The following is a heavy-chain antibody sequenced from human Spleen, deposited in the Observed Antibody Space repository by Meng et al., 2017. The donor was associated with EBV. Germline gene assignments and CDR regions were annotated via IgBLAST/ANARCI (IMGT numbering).Heavy chain of an antibody. D-gene: IGHD5-18*01. CDR2: TSHDGSQR. Sequence: VRLWRVVWGLSQAGSSSQLSLSARGVTVSDYAMYWVRQAPGKGLVWVTDTSHDGSQRYYAESVKGRFTISRDNSKNTLYLQMDSLRNEDTAVYYCAKSPRGIQIWVLDFWGQGTLVTVSS. V-gene: IGHV3-30*18. CDR1: GVTVSDYA. CDR3: AKSPRGIQIWVLDF. J-gene: IGHJ4*02.